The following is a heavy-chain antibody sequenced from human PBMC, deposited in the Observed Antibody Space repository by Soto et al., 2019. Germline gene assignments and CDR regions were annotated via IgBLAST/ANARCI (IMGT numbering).Heavy chain of an antibody. CDR1: GGTFSSYA. D-gene: IGHD1-26*01. CDR2: IIPIFGTA. CDR3: ARREEVGASYSYYYYGMDV. Sequence: QVQLVQSGAEVKKPGSSVKVSCKASGGTFSSYAISWVRQAPGQGLEWMGGIIPIFGTANYAQKFEGRVTITAGESTSTAYTELSSLRSEDTAVYYCARREEVGASYSYYYYGMDVWGQGTTVTVSS. J-gene: IGHJ6*02. V-gene: IGHV1-69*01.